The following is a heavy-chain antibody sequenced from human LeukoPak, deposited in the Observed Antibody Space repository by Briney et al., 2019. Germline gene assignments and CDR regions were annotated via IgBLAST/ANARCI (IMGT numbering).Heavy chain of an antibody. CDR2: LYYSGST. V-gene: IGHV4-34*01. CDR1: GGSFSGYY. D-gene: IGHD4-11*01. J-gene: IGHJ4*02. CDR3: ARVLGDYSNYDRDY. Sequence: SETLSLTCAVYGGSFSGYYWSWIRQPPGKGLEWIGSLYYSGSTYYNPSLKSRVTISVDTSKNQFSLKLSSVTAADTAVYYCARVLGDYSNYDRDYWGQGTLVTVSS.